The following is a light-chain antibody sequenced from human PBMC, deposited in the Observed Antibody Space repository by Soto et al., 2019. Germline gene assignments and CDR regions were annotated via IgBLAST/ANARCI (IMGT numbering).Light chain of an antibody. CDR1: QNIGGN. CDR2: AAS. J-gene: IGKJ1*01. Sequence: TMCWAALSVVPGHGGTLAFRSSQNIGGNLAWYQQRPGQSPRLLIYAASDRATGVPARFSGSGSGTEFTLTSSSLPSEDFAVYYCLQYNNLPVFGQGTKVDNK. CDR3: LQYNNLPV. V-gene: IGKV3-15*01.